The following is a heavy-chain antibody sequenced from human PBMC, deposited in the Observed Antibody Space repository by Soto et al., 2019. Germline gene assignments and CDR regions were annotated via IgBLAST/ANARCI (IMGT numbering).Heavy chain of an antibody. J-gene: IGHJ3*02. CDR1: GDSITSRNTW. CDR2: ISQSGTT. Sequence: QVLLQESGPGLVEPSGTLSLTCTISGDSITSRNTWWNWVRQPPGKGLEWIGEISQSGTTIYNPSLKSRAAILVDKSKTQFSLKLTSVTAADTAIYYCARDPMHGSSSWAFDIWGQGTMVTVSS. CDR3: ARDPMHGSSSWAFDI. D-gene: IGHD6-6*01. V-gene: IGHV4-4*02.